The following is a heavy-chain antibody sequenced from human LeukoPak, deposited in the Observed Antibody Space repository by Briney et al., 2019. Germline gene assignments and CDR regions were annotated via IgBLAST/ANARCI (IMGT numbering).Heavy chain of an antibody. CDR2: LRKDATYS. J-gene: IGHJ4*02. CDR3: AYGGPTRGTLDY. D-gene: IGHD1-26*01. Sequence: GGSLRLSCAACGFPFSRYGMYRVRQTPDKGLQWVAYLRKDATYSNYADSVRGRFTISRDNSKNTLDLQMSSLRVEDTAVYYCAYGGPTRGTLDYWGQGTLVTVSS. CDR1: GFPFSRYG. V-gene: IGHV3-30*02.